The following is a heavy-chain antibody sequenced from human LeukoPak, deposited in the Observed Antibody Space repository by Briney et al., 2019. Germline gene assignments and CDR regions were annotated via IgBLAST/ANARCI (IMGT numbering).Heavy chain of an antibody. V-gene: IGHV5-51*01. Sequence: KGGESLKISCKGSGYSFTNYWIGWVRQMPGKGLEWMGIIYPGDSDTRYSPSFQGQDTISADKSISTAYLQWSSLKASDTAMYYCAARIVGATRFDAFDIWGQGTMVTVSS. CDR1: GYSFTNYW. D-gene: IGHD1-26*01. CDR3: AARIVGATRFDAFDI. CDR2: IYPGDSDT. J-gene: IGHJ3*02.